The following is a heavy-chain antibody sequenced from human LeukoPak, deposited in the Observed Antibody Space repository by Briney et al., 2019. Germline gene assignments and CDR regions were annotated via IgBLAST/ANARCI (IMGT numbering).Heavy chain of an antibody. CDR1: GFTFSNYD. CDR2: IWYDGSDK. V-gene: IGHV3-33*01. J-gene: IGHJ4*02. Sequence: GGSLRLSCAVSGFTFSNYDMHWVRQAPGKGLEWVAVIWYDGSDKYYADSVKGRFTISRDNSKNTLYLQMNTLRAEDTAVYYCARDPGGIVYFDYWGQGTLVTVSS. CDR3: ARDPGGIVYFDY. D-gene: IGHD3-16*02.